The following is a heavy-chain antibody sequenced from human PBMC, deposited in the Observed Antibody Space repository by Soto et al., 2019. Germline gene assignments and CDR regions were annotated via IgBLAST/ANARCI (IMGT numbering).Heavy chain of an antibody. CDR3: ACFLSRGYRYYAMDV. V-gene: IGHV3-74*01. CDR2: INSDGSST. CDR1: GFTFSSYW. D-gene: IGHD3-3*01. J-gene: IGHJ6*02. Sequence: GGSLRLSCAASGFTFSSYWMHWVRQAPGEGLVWVSRINSDGSSTSYADSVKGRFTISRDNAKNTLYLQMNSLRAEDTAVYYCACFLSRGYRYYAMDVWGRGSTVTGSS.